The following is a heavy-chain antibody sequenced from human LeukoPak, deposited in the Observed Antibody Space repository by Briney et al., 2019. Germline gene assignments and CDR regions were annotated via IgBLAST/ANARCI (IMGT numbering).Heavy chain of an antibody. CDR2: ISSSGGST. CDR3: AKECYDSSGSPD. D-gene: IGHD3-22*01. Sequence: GGSLRPPCAASGFTFSTYAMSWVRQAPGKGLEWVSAISSSGGSTYYAGSVKGRFTISRDNSKNTLYLQMNSLRAEDTAVYYCAKECYDSSGSPDWGQGTLVTVSS. J-gene: IGHJ4*02. CDR1: GFTFSTYA. V-gene: IGHV3-23*01.